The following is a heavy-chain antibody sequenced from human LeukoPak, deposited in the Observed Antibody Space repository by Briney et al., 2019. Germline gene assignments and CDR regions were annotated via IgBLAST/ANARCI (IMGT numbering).Heavy chain of an antibody. CDR1: GYTFTSYD. D-gene: IGHD3-10*01. Sequence: GASVKVSCKASGYTFTSYDSNWVRQATGQGLEWMGWMNPNSGNTGYAQKFQGRVTMTRNTSISTAYMELSSLRSEDTAVYYCARGFMVRGVIIVYNWFDPWGQGTLVTVSS. CDR2: MNPNSGNT. V-gene: IGHV1-8*01. J-gene: IGHJ5*02. CDR3: ARGFMVRGVIIVYNWFDP.